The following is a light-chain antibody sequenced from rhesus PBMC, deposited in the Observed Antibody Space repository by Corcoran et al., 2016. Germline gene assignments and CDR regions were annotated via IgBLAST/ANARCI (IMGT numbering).Light chain of an antibody. V-gene: IGKV1-69*01. Sequence: DIQMTQSPSSLSASVGDRVTITCRASQGISNWLAWYQQKPGKAPKLLIDRASNLETGVPSRFSGSGSGTDFTLTISSLQPENIATYYCQQHDNSPYSFGQGTKVEIK. CDR3: QQHDNSPYS. CDR1: QGISNW. J-gene: IGKJ2*01. CDR2: RAS.